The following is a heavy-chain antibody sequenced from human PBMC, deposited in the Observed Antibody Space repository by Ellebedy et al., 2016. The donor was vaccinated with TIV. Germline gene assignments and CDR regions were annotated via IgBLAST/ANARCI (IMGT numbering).Heavy chain of an antibody. CDR2: ISHTGSRT. J-gene: IGHJ4*02. D-gene: IGHD3-22*01. CDR1: GFTFNNYA. V-gene: IGHV3-23*01. CDR3: AKGRGGGSDSSAPRYYFDY. Sequence: PGGSLRLSCAASGFTFNNYAMSWVRQAPGKGLEWVSTISHTGSRTYYADSVKDRFTVSRDNSKNTLNLQMHSLRAEDTAVYYCAKGRGGGSDSSAPRYYFDYWGLGTLVTVSS.